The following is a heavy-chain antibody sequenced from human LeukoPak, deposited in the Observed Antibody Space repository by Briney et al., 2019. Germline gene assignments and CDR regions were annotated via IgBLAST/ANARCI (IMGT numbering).Heavy chain of an antibody. V-gene: IGHV3-23*01. Sequence: GGSLRLSCAASGFPFSSYATSWVRQAPGKGLEWVSTINGGGVNTHYAASVGGRFTISRDNSKSTLFLQMNSLRDEDTAVYYCAKDLYSNYGPADYWGQGNLVTVSS. J-gene: IGHJ4*02. D-gene: IGHD4-11*01. CDR2: INGGGVNT. CDR3: AKDLYSNYGPADY. CDR1: GFPFSSYA.